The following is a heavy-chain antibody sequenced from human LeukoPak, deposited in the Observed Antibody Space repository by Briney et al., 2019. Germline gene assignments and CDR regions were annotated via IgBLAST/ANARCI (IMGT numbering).Heavy chain of an antibody. J-gene: IGHJ4*02. CDR3: ARRVSNSWYRNYYFDY. Sequence: PSETLSLTCAVYGGSFSGYYWSWIRQPPGKGLEWIGEINHSGSTNYNPSLKSRVTISVDTSKNQFSLKLSSVTAADTAVYYCARRVSNSWYRNYYFDYWGQGTLVTVSS. CDR2: INHSGST. V-gene: IGHV4-34*01. CDR1: GGSFSGYY. D-gene: IGHD6-13*01.